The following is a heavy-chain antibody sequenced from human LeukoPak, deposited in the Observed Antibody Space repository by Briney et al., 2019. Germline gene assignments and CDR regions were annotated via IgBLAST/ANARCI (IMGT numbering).Heavy chain of an antibody. D-gene: IGHD1-26*01. V-gene: IGHV4-39*01. Sequence: PSETLSLTCNVSGGSISSASYYWGWLRQPPGKGLEWIGSIYYTGTTYQSPSLKSRVTISVHTSKNQFSLKLTSLTAADTAVYYCARQSGYFDYWGQGTLVTVSS. CDR3: ARQSGYFDY. J-gene: IGHJ4*02. CDR2: IYYTGTT. CDR1: GGSISSASYY.